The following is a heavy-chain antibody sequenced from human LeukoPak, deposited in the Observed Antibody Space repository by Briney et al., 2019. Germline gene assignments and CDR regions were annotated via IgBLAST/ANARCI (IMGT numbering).Heavy chain of an antibody. Sequence: ASVKVSCRASGFSLIVYYMHWVRQAPGQGLEWMGWIDPKSGGTSSAQSFQGRLTMTSDTSISTVYMELSGLRSDDTATYYCARXPVWGLDYWGLGTLVTVSS. D-gene: IGHD7-27*01. CDR1: GFSLIVYY. V-gene: IGHV1-2*02. J-gene: IGHJ4*02. CDR3: ARXPVWGLDY. CDR2: IDPKSGGT.